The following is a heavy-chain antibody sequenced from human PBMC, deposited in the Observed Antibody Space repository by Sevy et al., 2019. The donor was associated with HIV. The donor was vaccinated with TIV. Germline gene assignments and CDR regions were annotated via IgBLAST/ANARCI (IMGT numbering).Heavy chain of an antibody. CDR3: ARVPTPYDNRGGDY. J-gene: IGHJ4*02. V-gene: IGHV4-30-4*01. D-gene: IGHD3-22*01. CDR1: GGSISSGDYY. Sequence: SETLSLTCTVSGGSISSGDYYWSWIRQPPGKGLEWIGYIYYSGSTYYNPSLKSRITISVDTSRNQFSLKLSSVTAADTAGYYCARVPTPYDNRGGDYWGQGTLVTVSS. CDR2: IYYSGST.